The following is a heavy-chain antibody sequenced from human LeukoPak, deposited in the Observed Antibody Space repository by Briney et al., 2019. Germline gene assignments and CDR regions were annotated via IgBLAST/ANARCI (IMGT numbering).Heavy chain of an antibody. J-gene: IGHJ4*02. CDR3: ARDQGSLTRSWYTGY. CDR1: GYTFTGYH. CDR2: INPYSGDT. Sequence: ASVKVSCKASGYTFTGYHIHWVRQAPRQGLEWMGRINPYSGDTNFAQKFQGRVTMTRDTSITTAYMDLSSLTPDDTTVYFCARDQGSLTRSWYTGYWGQGTQVTVSS. D-gene: IGHD6-13*01. V-gene: IGHV1-2*06.